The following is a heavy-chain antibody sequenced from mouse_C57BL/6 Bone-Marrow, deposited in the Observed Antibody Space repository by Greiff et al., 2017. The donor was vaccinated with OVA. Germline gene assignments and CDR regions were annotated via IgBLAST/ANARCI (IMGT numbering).Heavy chain of an antibody. CDR2: IWTGGGT. J-gene: IGHJ3*01. Sequence: VMLVESGPGLVAPSQSLSITCTVSGFSLTSYAISWVRQPPGKGLEWLGVIWTGGGTNYNSALKSRLSISKDNSKSQVFLKMNSLHTDDTARYYCASELGPFAYWGQGTLVTVSA. CDR1: GFSLTSYA. CDR3: ASELGPFAY. V-gene: IGHV2-9-1*01. D-gene: IGHD4-1*01.